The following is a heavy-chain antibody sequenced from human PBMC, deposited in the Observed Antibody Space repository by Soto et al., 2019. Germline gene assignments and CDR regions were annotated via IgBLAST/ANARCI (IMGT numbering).Heavy chain of an antibody. CDR3: AKGEAGIALYYFDY. Sequence: GGSLRLSCAASGFTFSSYAMSWVRQAPGKGLEWVSAISGSGRSTYYADSVRGRFTISRDNSKNTLYLQMNSLRAEDTAVYYCAKGEAGIALYYFDYWGQGTLVTVSS. V-gene: IGHV3-23*01. CDR2: ISGSGRST. J-gene: IGHJ4*02. D-gene: IGHD6-13*01. CDR1: GFTFSSYA.